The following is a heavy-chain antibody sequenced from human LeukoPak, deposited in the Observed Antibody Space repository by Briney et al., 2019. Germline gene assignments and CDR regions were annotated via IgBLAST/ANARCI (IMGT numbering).Heavy chain of an antibody. D-gene: IGHD2-2*01. J-gene: IGHJ4*02. CDR3: AKEGDCSSTSCLFDY. V-gene: IGHV3-48*01. CDR2: ISGSSSTI. CDR1: GFTFGSYS. Sequence: GGSLRLSCAASGFTFGSYSMNWVRQAPGKGLEWVSYISGSSSTIYYADSVKGRFTISRDNSKNTLYLQMNSLRAEDTAVYYCAKEGDCSSTSCLFDYWGQGTLVTVSS.